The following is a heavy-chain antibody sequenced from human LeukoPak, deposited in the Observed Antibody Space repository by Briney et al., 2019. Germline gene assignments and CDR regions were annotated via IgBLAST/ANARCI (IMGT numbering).Heavy chain of an antibody. CDR1: GGSISSGDYY. D-gene: IGHD3-22*01. CDR3: ARVELWPYYDSSGYIDY. V-gene: IGHV4-30-4*08. J-gene: IGHJ4*02. Sequence: SETLSLTCTVSGGSISSGDYYWSWIRQPPGKGLEWIGYIYYSGSTYYNPSLKSRVTISVDTSKNQFSLMLSSVTAADTAVYYCARVELWPYYDSSGYIDYWGQGTLVTVSS. CDR2: IYYSGST.